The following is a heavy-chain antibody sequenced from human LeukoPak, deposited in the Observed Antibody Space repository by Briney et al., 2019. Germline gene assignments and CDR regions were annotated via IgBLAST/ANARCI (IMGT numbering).Heavy chain of an antibody. Sequence: SETLSLTCIVSGGSIISSGHYWAWIRQPPGKGLESIGSSDYSGRTTYNPSLESRVTVSVDTSKNQFSLKVTSVSVADTAVYYCAGDFGAFRTDYWGQGTLVTVSS. CDR1: GGSIISSGHY. V-gene: IGHV4-39*01. CDR3: AGDFGAFRTDY. J-gene: IGHJ4*02. D-gene: IGHD4-17*01. CDR2: SDYSGRT.